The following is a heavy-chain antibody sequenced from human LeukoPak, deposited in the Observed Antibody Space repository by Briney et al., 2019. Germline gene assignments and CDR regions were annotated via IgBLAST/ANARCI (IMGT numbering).Heavy chain of an antibody. D-gene: IGHD2-15*01. CDR3: ARRHAPVLGYCSGVSCYPYYFVY. CDR2: IYDSGSN. Sequence: PSETLSLTCTVSGVSISRYCWSWIRQPPGKGLEWIGYIYDSGSNNYNTSLKRRVTISLDSSKIHFSLKLSSVPAAAAAVYYCARRHAPVLGYCSGVSCYPYYFVYWGQGTLVPVPS. J-gene: IGHJ4*02. V-gene: IGHV4-59*08. CDR1: GVSISRYC.